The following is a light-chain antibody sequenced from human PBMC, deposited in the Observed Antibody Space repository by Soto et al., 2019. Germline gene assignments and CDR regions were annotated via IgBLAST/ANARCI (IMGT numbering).Light chain of an antibody. CDR1: SSDVGGYKY. CDR2: EVS. J-gene: IGLJ2*01. Sequence: QSVLTQPASVSGSPGQSITISCTGTSSDVGGYKYVSWYQQHPGKAPKVMIYEVSNRPSGVSNRFSGSKSGNTASLTISGLQAEDEAEYYCSSYTSSSHVVFGGGTKVTVL. V-gene: IGLV2-14*01. CDR3: SSYTSSSHVV.